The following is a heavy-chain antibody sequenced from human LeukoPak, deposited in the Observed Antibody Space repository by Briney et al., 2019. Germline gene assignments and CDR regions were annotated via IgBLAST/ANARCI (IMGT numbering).Heavy chain of an antibody. V-gene: IGHV1-2*02. Sequence: GASVKVSCKASGYTFTGYYMHWVRQAPGQGLEWMGWINPNSGGTNYAQKFQGRATMTRDTSISTAYMELSRLRSDDTAVYYCARDHYDFWSGYYSSAFDIWGQGTMVTVSS. CDR1: GYTFTGYY. J-gene: IGHJ3*02. CDR2: INPNSGGT. D-gene: IGHD3-3*01. CDR3: ARDHYDFWSGYYSSAFDI.